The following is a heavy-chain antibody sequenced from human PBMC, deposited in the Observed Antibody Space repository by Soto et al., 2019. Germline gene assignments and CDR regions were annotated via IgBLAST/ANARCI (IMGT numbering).Heavy chain of an antibody. CDR1: GFTFSSYG. J-gene: IGHJ4*02. V-gene: IGHV3-30*18. D-gene: IGHD1-26*01. CDR2: ISYDGSNK. CDR3: AKPRIVGATTSPFDY. Sequence: GGSLRLSCAASGFTFSSYGMHWVRQAPGKGLEWVAVISYDGSNKYYADSVKGRFTISIDNSKNTLYMQMNSLRAEDTAVYYCAKPRIVGATTSPFDYGGQGTLVTVSS.